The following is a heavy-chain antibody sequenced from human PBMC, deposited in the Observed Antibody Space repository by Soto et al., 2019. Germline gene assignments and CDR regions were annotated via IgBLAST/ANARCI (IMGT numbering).Heavy chain of an antibody. V-gene: IGHV3-30*18. Sequence: GGSLRLSCAASGFTFSSYGMHWVRQAPGKGLEWVAVISYDGSNKYYADSVKGRFTISRDNSKNTLYLQMNSLRAEDTAVYYCAKCATIFGDGAFDIWGQGTMVTVSS. J-gene: IGHJ3*02. D-gene: IGHD3-3*01. CDR2: ISYDGSNK. CDR3: AKCATIFGDGAFDI. CDR1: GFTFSSYG.